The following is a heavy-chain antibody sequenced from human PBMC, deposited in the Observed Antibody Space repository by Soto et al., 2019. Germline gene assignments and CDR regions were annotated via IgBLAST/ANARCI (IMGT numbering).Heavy chain of an antibody. J-gene: IGHJ6*02. CDR1: GFTFSSYW. D-gene: IGHD2-2*02. CDR3: ARDRPIYCRSASCYTEYYGTDV. V-gene: IGHV3-7*03. CDR2: IKQDGSAK. Sequence: GGSMRLSCAPSGFTFSSYWMTCVRQAPGKGLEWVANIKQDGSAKSYVDSVKGRFTISRDNAKNSLYLQMHNLRAEDTAVYYCARDRPIYCRSASCYTEYYGTDVWCQGTTVTVSS.